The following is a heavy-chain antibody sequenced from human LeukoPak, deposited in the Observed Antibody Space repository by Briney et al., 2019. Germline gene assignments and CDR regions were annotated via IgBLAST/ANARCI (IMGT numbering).Heavy chain of an antibody. CDR2: IYYSGST. CDR1: GGSISSYY. Sequence: SETLSLTCTVPGGSISSYYWSWIRQPPGKGLEWIGYIYYSGSTNYNPSLKSRVTISVDTSKNQFSLKLSSVTAADTAVYYCARYYCSSTSCYFDYWGQGTLVTVSS. V-gene: IGHV4-59*01. J-gene: IGHJ4*02. CDR3: ARYYCSSTSCYFDY. D-gene: IGHD2-2*01.